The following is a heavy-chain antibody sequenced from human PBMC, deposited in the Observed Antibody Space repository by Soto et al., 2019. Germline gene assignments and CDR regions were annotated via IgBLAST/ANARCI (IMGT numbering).Heavy chain of an antibody. CDR1: GGSISSGGYY. J-gene: IGHJ4*02. V-gene: IGHV4-31*03. CDR2: IYYSGST. D-gene: IGHD5-18*01. Sequence: QVQLQESGPGLVKPSQTLSLTCTVSGGSISSGGYYWSWIRPHPGKGLEWIGYIYYSGSTYYNPSLKSRVTISVDTSKNQFSLKLSSVTAADTAVYYCARDRGGYSYGADYWGQGTLVTVSS. CDR3: ARDRGGYSYGADY.